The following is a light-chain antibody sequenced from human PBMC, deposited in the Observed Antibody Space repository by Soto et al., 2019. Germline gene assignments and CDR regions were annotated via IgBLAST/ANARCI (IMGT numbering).Light chain of an antibody. V-gene: IGLV2-14*01. J-gene: IGLJ2*01. CDR1: SSDVGDYNY. CDR2: GVT. CDR3: SSYTGTNTLV. Sequence: QSALTQPASVSGSPGQSITISCTGTSSDVGDYNYVSWYLQHPGKAPKLIIYGVTNRPSGISNRFSGSKSGNTASLTISGLQAEDEADYYCSSYTGTNTLVFGGVNQLTVL.